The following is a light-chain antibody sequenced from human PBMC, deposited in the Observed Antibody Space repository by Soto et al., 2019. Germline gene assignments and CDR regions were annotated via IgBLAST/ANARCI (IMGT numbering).Light chain of an antibody. CDR1: SSDVGSYNL. V-gene: IGLV2-23*01. CDR2: EGN. CDR3: CSYAGTNTFV. Sequence: QPVSVSGSPGQSITISCTGTSSDVGSYNLVSWYQQHPGKAPKLMIYEGNKRPSGVSNRFSGSKSANTASLTISGLQTEDEADYYCCSYAGTNTFVFGTGTKLTVL. J-gene: IGLJ1*01.